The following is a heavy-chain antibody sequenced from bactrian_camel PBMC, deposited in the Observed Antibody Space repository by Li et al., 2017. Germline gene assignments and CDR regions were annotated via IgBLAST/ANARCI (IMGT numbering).Heavy chain of an antibody. D-gene: IGHD3*01. Sequence: QVQLVESGGDSVQAGGSLRLTCTVTGYAYITYCMGWFRQAPGKEREGVAALPTDTGETFYADSVKGRFSISQDKTDYTLCLQMSGLKPEDTAMYYCAARRYNGERSFCQGPLTNEYDYYGQGTQVTVS. J-gene: IGHJ4*01. CDR1: GYAYITYC. CDR3: AARRYNGERSFCQGPLTNEYDY. V-gene: IGHV3S6*01. CDR2: LPTDTGET.